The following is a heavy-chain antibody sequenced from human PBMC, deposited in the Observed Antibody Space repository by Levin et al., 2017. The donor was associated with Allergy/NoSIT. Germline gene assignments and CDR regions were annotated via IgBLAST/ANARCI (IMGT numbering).Heavy chain of an antibody. V-gene: IGHV5-51*01. D-gene: IGHD1-1*01. Sequence: GGSLRLSCKGSEYSFTSYWIGWVRQMPGRGPEWMGSIHPLDSTVRYSPSLQGRVTMSVDKSINTAYLQWSSLQASDSAIYFCARERAPYTTAWKDAFGLWGQGTMVTVSS. CDR1: EYSFTSYW. CDR3: ARERAPYTTAWKDAFGL. CDR2: IHPLDSTV. J-gene: IGHJ3*01.